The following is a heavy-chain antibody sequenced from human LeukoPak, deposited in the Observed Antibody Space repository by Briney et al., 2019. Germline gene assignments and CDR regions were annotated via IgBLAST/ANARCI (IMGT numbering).Heavy chain of an antibody. CDR2: ISGSGGSP. CDR3: AKVTSGGSCYQSDY. J-gene: IGHJ4*02. D-gene: IGHD2-15*01. V-gene: IGHV3-23*01. CDR1: GLTFSNYA. Sequence: GGSLRLSCVASGLTFSNYAMSWVRQAPGQGLEWVSGISGSGGSPYYADSVKGRFTISRDNSKNTLYLQMNSLRAEDTAVYYCAKVTSGGSCYQSDYWGQGTLVTVSS.